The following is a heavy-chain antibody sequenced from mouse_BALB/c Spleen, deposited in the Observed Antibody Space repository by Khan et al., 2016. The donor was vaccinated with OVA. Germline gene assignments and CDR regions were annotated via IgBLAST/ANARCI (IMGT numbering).Heavy chain of an antibody. CDR1: GFTFSSFG. J-gene: IGHJ2*01. D-gene: IGHD2-5*01. CDR3: AGQCSNSVCEY. Sequence: EVELVESGGDLVKPGGSLKLSCAASGFTFSSFGMSWIRQTPDKRLEWVATIRSGGSYTYYPDSVKGRFTISRDNAKNTQYLQMSSLKSEDTAMYYCAGQCSNSVCEYWGQGTTLTVSS. V-gene: IGHV5-6*01. CDR2: IRSGGSYT.